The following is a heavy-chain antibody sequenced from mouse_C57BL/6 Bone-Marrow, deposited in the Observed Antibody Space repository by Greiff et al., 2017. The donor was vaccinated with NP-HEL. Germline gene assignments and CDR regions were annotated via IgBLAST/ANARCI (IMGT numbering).Heavy chain of an antibody. D-gene: IGHD1-1*01. V-gene: IGHV14-4*01. J-gene: IGHJ2*01. CDR1: GFNIKDDY. CDR3: TTENTTVVAPYYFDY. Sequence: EVQLQQSGAELVRPGASVKLSCTASGFNIKDDYMHWVKQRPEQGLEWIGWIDPENGDTEYASKFQGKATITADTSSNTAYLQLSSLTSEDTAVYYCTTENTTVVAPYYFDYWGQGTTLTVSS. CDR2: IDPENGDT.